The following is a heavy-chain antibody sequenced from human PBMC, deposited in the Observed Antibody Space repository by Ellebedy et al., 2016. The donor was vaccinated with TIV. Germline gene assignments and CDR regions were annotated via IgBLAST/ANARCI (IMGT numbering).Heavy chain of an antibody. Sequence: AASVKVSCKTSGHTFSNFYIHWVRQAPGQGLEWMGIIMNPSGGSTSRARNFQGRLIMTRDTSTNTVYMELSSLTSDDTAVYYCARSGVVETAMFFDYWGQGTLVTVSS. D-gene: IGHD2-21*02. CDR2: IMNPSGGST. CDR3: ARSGVVETAMFFDY. V-gene: IGHV1-46*01. CDR1: GHTFSNFY. J-gene: IGHJ4*02.